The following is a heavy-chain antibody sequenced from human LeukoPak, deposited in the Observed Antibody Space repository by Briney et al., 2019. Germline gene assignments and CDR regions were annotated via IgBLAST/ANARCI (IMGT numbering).Heavy chain of an antibody. V-gene: IGHV4-61*01. Sequence: PSETLSLTCTVSGGSVSSGSYYWSWIRQPPGKGLEWIGYIYYSGITNYNPSLRSRVTISVDTSKNQFSLKLSSVTAADTAVYYCARVDTAMAGDYWGQGTLVTVSS. CDR3: ARVDTAMAGDY. J-gene: IGHJ4*02. CDR1: GGSVSSGSYY. D-gene: IGHD5-18*01. CDR2: IYYSGIT.